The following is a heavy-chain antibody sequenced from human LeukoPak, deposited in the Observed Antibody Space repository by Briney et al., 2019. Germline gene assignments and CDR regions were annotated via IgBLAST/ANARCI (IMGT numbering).Heavy chain of an antibody. CDR2: ISSSSSFI. CDR3: ARGDSAVVFDY. CDR1: GFTFSNSN. J-gene: IGHJ4*02. D-gene: IGHD5-18*01. Sequence: KTGGSLRLSCATSGFTFSNSNINWVRLAPGKGLEWVSSISSSSSFIYYADSVKGRFTVSRDDAKNSVYLQMNSLGAEDTAVYFCARGDSAVVFDYWGQGTLVTASS. V-gene: IGHV3-21*01.